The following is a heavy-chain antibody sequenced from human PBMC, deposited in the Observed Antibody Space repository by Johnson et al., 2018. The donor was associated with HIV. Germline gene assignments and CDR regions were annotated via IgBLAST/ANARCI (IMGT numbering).Heavy chain of an antibody. D-gene: IGHD6-25*01. Sequence: QVQLVESGGGVVQPGRSLRLSCAASGFSFSSYGMHWVRQAPGKGQEWVAVISYDGTNKYYADSVQGRFTISRDDSTDTLYLQMDSLRAEDSALYYCARGRKDIGAADGLDNDAFDMWGQGTLVTVS. CDR1: GFSFSSYG. CDR3: ARGRKDIGAADGLDNDAFDM. CDR2: ISYDGTNK. J-gene: IGHJ3*02. V-gene: IGHV3-30*03.